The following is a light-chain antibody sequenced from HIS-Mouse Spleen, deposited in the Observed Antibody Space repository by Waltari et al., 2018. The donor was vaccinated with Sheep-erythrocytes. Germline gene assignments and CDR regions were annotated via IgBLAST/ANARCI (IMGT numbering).Light chain of an antibody. CDR1: SPNIRSNT. J-gene: IGLJ2*01. V-gene: IGLV1-44*01. CDR2: SNN. Sequence: QSVLTQPPSASGTPGQRVTIPCSGSSPNIRSNTVNWYQQLPGTAPKLLIYSNNQRPSGVPDRFSGSKSGTSASLAISGLQSEDEADYYCAAWDDSLNGVVFGGGTKLTVL. CDR3: AAWDDSLNGVV.